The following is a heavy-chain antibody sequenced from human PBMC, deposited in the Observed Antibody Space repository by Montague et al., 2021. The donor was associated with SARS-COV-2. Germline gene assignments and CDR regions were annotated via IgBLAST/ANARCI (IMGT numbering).Heavy chain of an antibody. D-gene: IGHD1-1*01. J-gene: IGHJ3*01. V-gene: IGHV4-39*02. CDR1: GDSISSNNSY. Sequence: SETLSLTCTVSGDSISSNNSYWDWIRQPPGKGLECIGSISDSGSTSYNPSLKSRVTISVDTSKNDFSLRLNSVTAADMGLYYCARRVTRSSLDVWGQGTMVTVSS. CDR2: ISDSGST. CDR3: ARRVTRSSLDV.